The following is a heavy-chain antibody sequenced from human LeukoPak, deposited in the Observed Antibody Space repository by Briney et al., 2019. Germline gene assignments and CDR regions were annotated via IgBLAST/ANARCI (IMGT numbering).Heavy chain of an antibody. D-gene: IGHD4-17*01. CDR2: ISPSGST. V-gene: IGHV4-61*02. CDR1: VGSISCSDNY. CDR3: ARGSVRLDY. Sequence: SETLSLTCTVSVGSISCSDNYWSWIRQPAGKGLEWIGRISPSGSTIYNPSLKSRVTLSLDTSKNQFSLKLTSVTAADTAIYYCARGSVRLDYWGQGTLVTVSS. J-gene: IGHJ4*02.